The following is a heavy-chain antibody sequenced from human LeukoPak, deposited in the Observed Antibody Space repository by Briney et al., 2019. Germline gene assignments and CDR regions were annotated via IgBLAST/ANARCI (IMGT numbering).Heavy chain of an antibody. D-gene: IGHD2-2*03. CDR1: GYSISSGYY. CDR2: IYHSGST. CDR3: ARLDNYYYYMDV. J-gene: IGHJ6*03. V-gene: IGHV4-38-2*02. Sequence: PSETLSLTCTVSGYSISSGYYWGWIRQPPGKGLEWIGSIYHSGSTYYNPSLKSRVTISVDTSKNQFSLKLCSVTAADTAVYYCARLDNYYYYMDVWGKGTTVTVSS.